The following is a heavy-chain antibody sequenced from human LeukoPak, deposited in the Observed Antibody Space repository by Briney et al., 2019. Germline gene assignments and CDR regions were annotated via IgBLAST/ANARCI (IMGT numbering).Heavy chain of an antibody. CDR1: EFTFSSYE. V-gene: IGHV3-49*04. CDR2: IRSKAYGGTT. J-gene: IGHJ4*02. Sequence: SLRLSCAASEFTFSSYEMNWVRQAPGKGLEWVGFIRSKAYGGTTEYAASVKGRFTISRDDSKSIAYLQINSLKTEDTAVYYCSRPNHVDTEDFDYWGQGTLVTVSS. CDR3: SRPNHVDTEDFDY. D-gene: IGHD2-2*02.